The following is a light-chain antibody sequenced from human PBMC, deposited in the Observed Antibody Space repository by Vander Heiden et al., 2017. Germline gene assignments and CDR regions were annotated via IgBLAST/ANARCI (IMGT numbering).Light chain of an antibody. Sequence: QSVLPSAPSESGAPGPTGTISCYGTNSNIGSIFVNWYQHVPGMAPKLLIYRNDQRPSGVPDRFSGSKSGTSVSLAIDGLQSEDEADYYCAPWDDSLNAWVFGGGTKLTVL. V-gene: IGLV1-44*01. CDR1: NSNIGSIF. CDR3: APWDDSLNAWV. J-gene: IGLJ3*02. CDR2: RND.